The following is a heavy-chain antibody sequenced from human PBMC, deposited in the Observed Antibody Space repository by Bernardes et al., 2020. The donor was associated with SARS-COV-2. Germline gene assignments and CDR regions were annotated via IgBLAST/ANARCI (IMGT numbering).Heavy chain of an antibody. V-gene: IGHV3-23*01. CDR2: ISGTGGST. J-gene: IGHJ6*02. CDR1: VFISSRNA. D-gene: IGHD5-18*01. Sequence: GGSLRLSCAASVFISSRNAITRARQAPVKGLEWVSRISGTGGSTYSADSVKGRFTISRDNSNNGLYLEMNSLKAEDTAIHFCAKCIQGSYAMDVWGQGTTVTVSS. CDR3: AKCIQGSYAMDV.